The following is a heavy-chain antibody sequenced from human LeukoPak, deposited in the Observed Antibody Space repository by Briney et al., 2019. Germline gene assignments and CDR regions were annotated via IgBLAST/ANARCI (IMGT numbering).Heavy chain of an antibody. Sequence: GESLKISCKASGYTFNKNYIAWVRQVSGKGLEWMGIIYPGDTDTRYSPSFQGHVTISADESISTAFLQWSSVEATDSAMYYCVRGNQKYGDYVRDWGQGTLVTISS. J-gene: IGHJ1*01. D-gene: IGHD4-17*01. CDR1: GYTFNKNY. CDR3: VRGNQKYGDYVRD. CDR2: IYPGDTDT. V-gene: IGHV5-51*01.